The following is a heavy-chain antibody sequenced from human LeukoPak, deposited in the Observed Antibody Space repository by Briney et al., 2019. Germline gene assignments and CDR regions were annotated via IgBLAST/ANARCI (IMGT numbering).Heavy chain of an antibody. D-gene: IGHD6-19*01. J-gene: IGHJ4*02. Sequence: GGSLRLSCAASGFTFSNYWMHWVRQAPGKGPVWVSRINTDASIITYADSVKGRFTISRDNAKDTLFLQMNSLRAEDTAVYYCVGSSGWPGYWGRETLVTVSS. CDR2: INTDASII. CDR1: GFTFSNYW. V-gene: IGHV3-74*01. CDR3: VGSSGWPGY.